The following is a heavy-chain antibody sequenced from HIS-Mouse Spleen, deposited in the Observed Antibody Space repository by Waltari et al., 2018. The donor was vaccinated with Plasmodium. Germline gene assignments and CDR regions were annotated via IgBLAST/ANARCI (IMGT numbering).Heavy chain of an antibody. CDR2: ISSSSSYI. Sequence: EVQLVESGGGLVKPGGSLRLSCAASGFTFSSYSMNWVRQAPGKGLEWVSSISSSSSYIYYADSVKGLFTIARDNAKNSLYLQMNSLRAEDTAVYYCARDTRWEVRSYWYFDLWGRGTLVTVSS. CDR3: ARDTRWEVRSYWYFDL. CDR1: GFTFSSYS. J-gene: IGHJ2*01. D-gene: IGHD1-26*01. V-gene: IGHV3-21*01.